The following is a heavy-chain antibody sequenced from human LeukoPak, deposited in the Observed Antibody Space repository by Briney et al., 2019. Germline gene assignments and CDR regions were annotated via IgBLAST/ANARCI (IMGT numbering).Heavy chain of an antibody. V-gene: IGHV3-23*01. CDR3: AKHRRQFGGAIDFDY. D-gene: IGHD3-16*02. Sequence: PGGSLRLSCAASGFPFSSYVMSWVRQAPGKGLEWVSTIKGTVGNIYYADPVKGRFTVSRDNSKNTLYLQMNSLRAKDTAVYYCAKHRRQFGGAIDFDYWGQGILVTVSS. CDR1: GFPFSSYV. J-gene: IGHJ4*02. CDR2: IKGTVGNI.